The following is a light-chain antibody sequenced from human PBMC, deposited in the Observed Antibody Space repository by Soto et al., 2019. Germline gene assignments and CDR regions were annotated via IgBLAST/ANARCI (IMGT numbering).Light chain of an antibody. V-gene: IGKV1-39*01. J-gene: IGKJ1*01. CDR1: QRISTY. Sequence: DIQMTQSPSSLSASVGDRVTITCRASQRISTYLNWYQQKPGKAPNLLIYTSSNLQPGVPSRFSGSGSGTDFNLAISSLQPEDFATYYCQQSFSSPRTFGQGTKVEI. CDR3: QQSFSSPRT. CDR2: TSS.